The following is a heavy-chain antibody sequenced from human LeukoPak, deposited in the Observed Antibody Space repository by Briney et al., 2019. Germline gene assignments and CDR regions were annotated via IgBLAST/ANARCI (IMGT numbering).Heavy chain of an antibody. J-gene: IGHJ4*02. V-gene: IGHV1-8*01. CDR1: GYTFTSYD. Sequence: ASVKVSCKASGYTFTSYDINWVRQATGQGLEWMGWMNPNSGNTGYAQKFQGRVTMTEDTSTDTAYMELSSLRSEDTAVYYCATGRFGGYYYWGFDYWGQGTLVTVSS. CDR2: MNPNSGNT. D-gene: IGHD3-22*01. CDR3: ATGRFGGYYYWGFDY.